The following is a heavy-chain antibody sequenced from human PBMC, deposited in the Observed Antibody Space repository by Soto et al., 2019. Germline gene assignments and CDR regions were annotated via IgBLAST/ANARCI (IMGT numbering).Heavy chain of an antibody. CDR1: GGTFSSYA. J-gene: IGHJ6*02. Sequence: AASVKVSCKASGGTFSSYAISWVRQAPGQGLEWMGGIIPIFGTANYAQKFQGRVTITADESTSTAYMELSSLRSEDTAVYYCAREEASYDFWSGYRSMDVWGQGTTVTVSS. D-gene: IGHD3-3*01. V-gene: IGHV1-69*13. CDR2: IIPIFGTA. CDR3: AREEASYDFWSGYRSMDV.